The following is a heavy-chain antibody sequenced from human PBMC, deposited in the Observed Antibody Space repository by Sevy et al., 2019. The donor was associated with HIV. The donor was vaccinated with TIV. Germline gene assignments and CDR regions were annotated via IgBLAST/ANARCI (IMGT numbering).Heavy chain of an antibody. Sequence: SETLSLTCAVSGVCMSSGAYSWNWIRQPPGKGLEWIGYIYHTGNTYYDPSLKSRITISLDRSKNQFSLRLSSVTAADTAVYFCARDGGTMTTPGSFDIWGQGPMVTVSS. CDR2: IYHTGNT. J-gene: IGHJ3*02. CDR1: GVCMSSGAYS. D-gene: IGHD4-17*01. V-gene: IGHV4-30-2*01. CDR3: ARDGGTMTTPGSFDI.